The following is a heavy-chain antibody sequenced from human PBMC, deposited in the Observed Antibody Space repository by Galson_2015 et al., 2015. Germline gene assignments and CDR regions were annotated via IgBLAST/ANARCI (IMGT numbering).Heavy chain of an antibody. CDR1: GFTFSSYG. V-gene: IGHV3-30*18. D-gene: IGHD6-6*01. Sequence: SLRLSCAASGFTFSSYGMHWVRQAPGKGLEWVAVISYDGSNKYYADSVKGRFTISRDNSKNTLYLQMNSLRAEDTAVYYCAKNPTKKVSSYPGGYWGQGTLVTVSS. CDR2: ISYDGSNK. J-gene: IGHJ4*02. CDR3: AKNPTKKVSSYPGGY.